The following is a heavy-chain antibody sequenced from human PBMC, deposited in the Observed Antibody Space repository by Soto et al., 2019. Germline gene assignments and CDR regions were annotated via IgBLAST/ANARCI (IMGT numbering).Heavy chain of an antibody. V-gene: IGHV3-30*18. Sequence: QVQLVESGGGVVQPGKSLRLSCAGSGFTFSSYGMDWVRQAPGKGLEWVAVISYEGSNKYYADSVKGRFTISRDNSKNTRYLQMSSLRADDTAVYYCAKERMGAGVRGYFDYWGQGTLVTVAS. J-gene: IGHJ4*02. CDR2: ISYEGSNK. D-gene: IGHD3-10*01. CDR1: GFTFSSYG. CDR3: AKERMGAGVRGYFDY.